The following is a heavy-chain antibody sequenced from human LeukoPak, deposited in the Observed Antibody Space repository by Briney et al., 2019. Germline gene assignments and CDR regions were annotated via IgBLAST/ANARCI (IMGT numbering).Heavy chain of an antibody. Sequence: PSETLSLTCTVSSGSISSGAYYWGWIRQPPGKGLEWIGTIHYSGKTYYNPSLKSRITISIETSKKQFALKLSSVTAADTAVYYCARDYGDHRVDYWGQGTLVTVSS. CDR1: SGSISSGAYY. J-gene: IGHJ4*02. CDR3: ARDYGDHRVDY. V-gene: IGHV4-39*06. CDR2: IHYSGKT. D-gene: IGHD4-17*01.